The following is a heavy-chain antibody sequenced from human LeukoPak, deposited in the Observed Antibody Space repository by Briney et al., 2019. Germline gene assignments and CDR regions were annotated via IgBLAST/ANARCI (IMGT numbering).Heavy chain of an antibody. CDR3: ARSSGSYRPFDS. D-gene: IGHD3-22*01. J-gene: IGHJ5*01. CDR2: ISHTGDI. V-gene: IGHV3-48*03. CDR1: AFTFSNFE. Sequence: PGGSLRLSCAASAFTFSNFEMNWVRQAPGKGLEWVSHISHTGDITYADSVKDRFTISRDNSKNSQYLQLTSLRGEDTAVFYCARSSGSYRPFDSWGQGILVTVSS.